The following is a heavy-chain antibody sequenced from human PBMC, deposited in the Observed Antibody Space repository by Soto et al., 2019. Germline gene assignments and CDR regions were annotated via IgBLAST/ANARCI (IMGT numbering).Heavy chain of an antibody. V-gene: IGHV1-8*01. Sequence: ASVKVSCKASGYTFTSYDINWVRQATGQGLEWMGWMNPNSGNTGYAQKFQGRVTMTRNTSISTAYMELSRLRSDDTAVYYCARAGLLFCCWYGDYYYVMDVWGQGTTVTVSS. CDR3: ARAGLLFCCWYGDYYYVMDV. CDR1: GYTFTSYD. J-gene: IGHJ6*02. D-gene: IGHD4-17*01. CDR2: MNPNSGNT.